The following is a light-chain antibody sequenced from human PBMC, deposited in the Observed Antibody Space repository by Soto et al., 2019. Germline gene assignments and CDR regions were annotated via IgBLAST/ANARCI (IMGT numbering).Light chain of an antibody. Sequence: EIVLTQSPGTLSLSPWERATLSCRTSQTVSSTYFAWYQQRPGQSPRLLFYDSSTRAAGIPDRFSCSGSGRDFTLTINRLEPEDSAVYYCQQLGTSPITFGQGTRLEIK. CDR2: DSS. V-gene: IGKV3-20*01. CDR1: QTVSSTY. J-gene: IGKJ5*01. CDR3: QQLGTSPIT.